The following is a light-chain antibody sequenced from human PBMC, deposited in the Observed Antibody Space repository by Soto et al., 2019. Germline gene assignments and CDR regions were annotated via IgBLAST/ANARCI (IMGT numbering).Light chain of an antibody. Sequence: DIQMTQSPSTLSASVGDTVIITCRASQSISSWLAWYQQKPGKAPKLLIYKASSLESGVPSRFSGSGSGTEFTLSISSLQPDDFATYYCQQYDSFPFTFGPGTKVDIK. V-gene: IGKV1-5*03. CDR1: QSISSW. CDR2: KAS. J-gene: IGKJ3*01. CDR3: QQYDSFPFT.